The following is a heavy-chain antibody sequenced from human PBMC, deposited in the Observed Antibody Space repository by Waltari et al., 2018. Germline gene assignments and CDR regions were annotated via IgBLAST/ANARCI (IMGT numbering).Heavy chain of an antibody. CDR2: IKPEGSGP. D-gene: IGHD2-21*02. Sequence: EVQLVESGGGLVQSGGSLTLSCAASGFIFSDYWIGWVRQAPGKGLEWVANIKPEGSGPNYLGSLKCRFTISTDNAKDSVLLHVSSLRAEDTAVYYCARYVLLQDGHYFDSWGQGTLVTVSS. CDR1: GFIFSDYW. CDR3: ARYVLLQDGHYFDS. J-gene: IGHJ4*02. V-gene: IGHV3-7*01.